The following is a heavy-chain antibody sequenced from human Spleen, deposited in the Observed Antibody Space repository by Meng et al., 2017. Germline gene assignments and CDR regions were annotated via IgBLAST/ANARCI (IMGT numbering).Heavy chain of an antibody. D-gene: IGHD6-13*01. Sequence: GGSLRLSCAASGFTFDDYAMHWVRQAPGKGLEWVSGISWNSGSIGYADSVKGRFTISRDNAKNSLYLQMNSLRAEDTALYYCAKDAGYSSSWATFDYWGQGTLVTVSS. J-gene: IGHJ4*02. V-gene: IGHV3-9*01. CDR1: GFTFDDYA. CDR3: AKDAGYSSSWATFDY. CDR2: ISWNSGSI.